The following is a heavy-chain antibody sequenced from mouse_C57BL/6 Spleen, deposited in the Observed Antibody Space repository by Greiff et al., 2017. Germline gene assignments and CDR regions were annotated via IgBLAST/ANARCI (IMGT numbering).Heavy chain of an antibody. CDR1: GYTFTSYW. D-gene: IGHD3-2*02. CDR2: IYPSDGYT. CDR3: ARGVTAQATSFAY. J-gene: IGHJ3*01. V-gene: IGHV1-69*01. Sequence: QVQLQQPGAELVMPGASVKLSCKASGYTFTSYWMHWVKQRPGQGLEWIGEIYPSDGYTNYNQKFKGKSTLTVDTSSSTAYMQLSSLTSEDSAVYYCARGVTAQATSFAYWGQGTLVTVSA.